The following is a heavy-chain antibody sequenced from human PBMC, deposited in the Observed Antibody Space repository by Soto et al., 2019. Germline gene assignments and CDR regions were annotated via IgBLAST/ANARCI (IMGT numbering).Heavy chain of an antibody. Sequence: QITLKEYGPTLVKPTQTLTLTCTFSGFSLSTSGVRVGWIRQPPGKALECLALIYWDDAKRYSPSLKSRVTNTKDTSKDQVLLTLSSMDPVDTATYYCAHGIAMGAFDIWGQGTMVIVSS. D-gene: IGHD6-19*01. CDR1: GFSLSTSGVR. CDR3: AHGIAMGAFDI. CDR2: IYWDDAK. J-gene: IGHJ3*02. V-gene: IGHV2-5*02.